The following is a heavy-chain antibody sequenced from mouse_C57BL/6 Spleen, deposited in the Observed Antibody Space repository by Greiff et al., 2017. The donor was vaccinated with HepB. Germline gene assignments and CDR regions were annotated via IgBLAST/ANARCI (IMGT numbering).Heavy chain of an antibody. D-gene: IGHD1-1*01. Sequence: VQLQQPGAELVRPGASVKLSCTASGFNIKDDYMHWVKQRPEQGLEWIGWIDPENGDTEYASKFQGKATITADTSSNTAYLQLSSLTSEDTAVYYCTTFRYYYGSSYGYAMDYWGQGTSVTVSS. J-gene: IGHJ4*01. V-gene: IGHV14-4*01. CDR3: TTFRYYYGSSYGYAMDY. CDR1: GFNIKDDY. CDR2: IDPENGDT.